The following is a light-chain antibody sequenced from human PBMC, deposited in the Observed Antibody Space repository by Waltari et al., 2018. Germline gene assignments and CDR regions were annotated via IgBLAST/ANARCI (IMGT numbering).Light chain of an antibody. CDR3: QQYNNWPPWT. J-gene: IGKJ1*01. CDR1: QSGSSN. CDR2: GAS. Sequence: EIVMTQSPATLSVSPGERATLSCRASQSGSSNVAWYQQKPGQAPRLLIYGASTRATGIPARFSGSGSGTEFTLTISSMQSEDFAVYYCQQYNNWPPWTFGPGTKVEIK. V-gene: IGKV3-15*01.